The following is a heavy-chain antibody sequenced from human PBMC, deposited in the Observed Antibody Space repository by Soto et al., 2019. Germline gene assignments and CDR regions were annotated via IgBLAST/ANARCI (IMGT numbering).Heavy chain of an antibody. CDR3: ARHGGSYYYGEDG. J-gene: IGHJ6*02. Sequence: GASRKISCKRSGCSFTSYWISWVRQMPGKGLEWLGRIDPSDSYTNYSPSFQCHVTISADKSISAAYLQWSSLKDSDTAMYSCARHGGSYYYGEDGWGQGTT. CDR2: IDPSDSYT. D-gene: IGHD2-15*01. V-gene: IGHV5-10-1*01. CDR1: GCSFTSYW.